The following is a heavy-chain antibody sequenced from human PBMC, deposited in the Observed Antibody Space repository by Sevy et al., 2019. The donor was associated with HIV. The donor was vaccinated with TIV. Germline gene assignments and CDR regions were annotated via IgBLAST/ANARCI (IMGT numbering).Heavy chain of an antibody. V-gene: IGHV1-24*01. CDR2: FDREDGET. J-gene: IGHJ4*02. CDR3: ATGGRYGSGSTPIDY. D-gene: IGHD3-10*01. Sequence: ASVKVSCKVSGYTLTELSMHWVRQAPGKGLEWMGGFDREDGETIYAQKFQGRVTMTEDTSTDTAYMELSSLRSEDRAVYYCATGGRYGSGSTPIDYWGQGTLVTVSS. CDR1: GYTLTELS.